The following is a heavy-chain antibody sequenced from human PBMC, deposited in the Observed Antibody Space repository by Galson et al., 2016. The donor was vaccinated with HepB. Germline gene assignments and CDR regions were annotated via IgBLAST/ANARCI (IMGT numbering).Heavy chain of an antibody. CDR2: ISGSGDTA. CDR1: GFTFSSYA. J-gene: IGHJ4*02. D-gene: IGHD1-14*01. V-gene: IGHV3-23*01. Sequence: SLRLSCAASGFTFSSYAMSWVRQAPGKGLEWVSAISGSGDTAFYTDSVKGRFTISRDSSENTLYLQMNSLRAGDTALYYCAKGVNQQHPYYFDSWGQGILVTVSS. CDR3: AKGVNQQHPYYFDS.